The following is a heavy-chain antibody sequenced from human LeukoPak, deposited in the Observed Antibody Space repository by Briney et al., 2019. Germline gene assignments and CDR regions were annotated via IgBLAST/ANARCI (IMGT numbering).Heavy chain of an antibody. CDR1: GGSISSSSYY. CDR3: ASANKYGSPSHY. J-gene: IGHJ4*02. Sequence: SETLSLTCTVSGGSISSSSYYWGWIRQSPGKGLEWIGYIYYSGSTNYNPSLKSRVTISVDTSKNQFSLKLSSVTAADTAVYYCASANKYGSPSHYWGQGTLVTVSS. CDR2: IYYSGST. V-gene: IGHV4-61*05. D-gene: IGHD2-15*01.